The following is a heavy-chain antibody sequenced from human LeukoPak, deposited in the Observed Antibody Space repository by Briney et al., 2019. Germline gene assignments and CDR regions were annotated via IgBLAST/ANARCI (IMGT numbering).Heavy chain of an antibody. CDR3: ARDQGGLYDY. J-gene: IGHJ4*02. CDR1: GGSISSGGYY. Sequence: PSETLSLTCTVSGGSISSGGYYWSWIRQPPGKGLEWIGYIYHSGSTYYNPSLKSRVTISVDRSKNQFSLKLSSVTAADTALYYCARDQGGLYDYWGQGTVVTVSS. D-gene: IGHD1-26*01. CDR2: IYHSGST. V-gene: IGHV4-30-2*01.